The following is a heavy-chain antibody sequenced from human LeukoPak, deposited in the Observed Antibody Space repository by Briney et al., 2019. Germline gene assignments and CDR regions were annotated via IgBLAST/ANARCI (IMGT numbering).Heavy chain of an antibody. CDR2: INHSGST. J-gene: IGHJ4*02. CDR3: ARVNSGWYFDY. Sequence: SETLPLTCAVYGGSFSGYYWSWIRQPPGKGLEWIGEINHSGSTNYNPSLKSRVTISVDTSKNQFSLKLSSVTAADTAVYYCARVNSGWYFDYWGQGTLVTVSS. CDR1: GGSFSGYY. D-gene: IGHD6-19*01. V-gene: IGHV4-34*01.